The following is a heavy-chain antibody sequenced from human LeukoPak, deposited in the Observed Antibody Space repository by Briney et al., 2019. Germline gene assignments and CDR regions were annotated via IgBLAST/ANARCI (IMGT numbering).Heavy chain of an antibody. CDR1: GGSFSGYY. CDR2: INHSGST. Sequence: SETLSLTCAVYGGSFSGYYWSWIRRPPGKGLEWIGKINHSGSTNYNPSLKSRVTISVDTSKNQFSLKLSSVTAADTAVYYCASIGYCSGGSCYGVDYWGQGTLVTVSS. D-gene: IGHD2-15*01. V-gene: IGHV4-34*01. CDR3: ASIGYCSGGSCYGVDY. J-gene: IGHJ4*02.